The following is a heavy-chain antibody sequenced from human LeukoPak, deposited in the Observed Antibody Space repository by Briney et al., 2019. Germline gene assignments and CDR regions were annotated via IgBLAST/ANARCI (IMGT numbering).Heavy chain of an antibody. CDR2: MNPNSGST. Sequence: GASVKVSCKASGYTFTSYDINWVRQATGQGLEWMGWMNPNSGSTGYAQKFQGRVTMTRNTSISTAYMELSSLRSEDTAVYYCARGFPRIAAAGTRWFDPWGQGTLVTVSS. CDR3: ARGFPRIAAAGTRWFDP. V-gene: IGHV1-8*01. J-gene: IGHJ5*02. CDR1: GYTFTSYD. D-gene: IGHD6-13*01.